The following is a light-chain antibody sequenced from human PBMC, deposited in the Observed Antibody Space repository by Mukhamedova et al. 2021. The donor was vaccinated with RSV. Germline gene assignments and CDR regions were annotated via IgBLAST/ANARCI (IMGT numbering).Light chain of an antibody. Sequence: WYQRRVHGGAPKLLNYTASTLQSGVPSRFSGSGSGTDFTLTITSLQAEDFATYYCQQSYSTPLTFGGGTKVDIK. V-gene: IGKV1-39*01. CDR2: TAS. CDR3: QQSYSTPLT. J-gene: IGKJ4*01.